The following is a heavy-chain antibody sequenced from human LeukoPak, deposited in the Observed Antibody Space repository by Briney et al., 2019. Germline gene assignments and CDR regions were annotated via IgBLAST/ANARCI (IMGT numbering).Heavy chain of an antibody. D-gene: IGHD2-15*01. Sequence: SEPLSLTCTVSGGSIISGGYYWSWIRQHPGKGLEWIGYIYYSGSTYYNPSLKSRVTISVDTSKNQFSLKLSSVTAADTAVYYCARVMVVAATFDYWGQGALVTVSS. CDR1: GGSIISGGYY. V-gene: IGHV4-31*03. CDR3: ARVMVVAATFDY. J-gene: IGHJ4*02. CDR2: IYYSGST.